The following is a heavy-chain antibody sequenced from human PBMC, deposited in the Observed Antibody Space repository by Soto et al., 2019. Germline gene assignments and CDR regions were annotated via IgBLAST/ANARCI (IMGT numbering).Heavy chain of an antibody. CDR1: GFTFSGYG. CDR3: ARDGVGATAVWWYLDY. D-gene: IGHD2-15*01. Sequence: QVQLVESGGGVVQPGRSLRLSCVASGFTFSGYGMHWVRQAPGKGLEWVAIIRYDGSNIYYADSVRGRFAISRDNSKNTVFLQMDSRGADDTAVYYCARDGVGATAVWWYLDYWGQGALVTVSS. J-gene: IGHJ4*02. CDR2: IRYDGSNI. V-gene: IGHV3-33*01.